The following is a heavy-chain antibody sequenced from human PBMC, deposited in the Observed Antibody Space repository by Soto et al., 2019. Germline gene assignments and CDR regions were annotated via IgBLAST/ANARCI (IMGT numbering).Heavy chain of an antibody. D-gene: IGHD3-9*01. J-gene: IGHJ6*03. V-gene: IGHV4-59*08. CDR3: ARSVLGPDLLADSFVDYYYYMDA. Sequence: QVQLQESGPGLVRPSETLSLTCTVSGGSISNFNWSWIRQPPGKGLEWIGSVYYTGRTSYNPSLTLRVTVTADTSRGQFSLRLNSVTAADTAVYYCARSVLGPDLLADSFVDYYYYMDAWRQGTTVPVSS. CDR1: GGSISNFN. CDR2: VYYTGRT.